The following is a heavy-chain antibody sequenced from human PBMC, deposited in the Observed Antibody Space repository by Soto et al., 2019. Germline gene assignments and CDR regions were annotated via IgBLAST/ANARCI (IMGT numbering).Heavy chain of an antibody. CDR2: IYYSGST. CDR1: GGSISSSSYY. Sequence: PSETLSLTCTVSGGSISSSSYYWGWIRQPPGKGLEWIGSIYYSGSTYYNPSLKSRVTISVDTSKNQFSLKLSSVTAADTAVYYCARLGRGNWNDFDYWGQGTLVTVSS. CDR3: ARLGRGNWNDFDY. J-gene: IGHJ4*02. D-gene: IGHD1-1*01. V-gene: IGHV4-39*01.